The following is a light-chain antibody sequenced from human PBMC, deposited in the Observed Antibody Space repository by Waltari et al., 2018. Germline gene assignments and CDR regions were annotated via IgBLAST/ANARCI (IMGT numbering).Light chain of an antibody. Sequence: EIVVTQSPAALSVSPGERVTLSCRASQSVRSNLAWYQQNPGQAPRLLIYSASTRATCIPARFSGYGSGAESTLTISSLQSEDFAIYYCQQYDVWPYTFGQGTKLDIK. J-gene: IGKJ2*01. V-gene: IGKV3-15*01. CDR1: QSVRSN. CDR2: SAS. CDR3: QQYDVWPYT.